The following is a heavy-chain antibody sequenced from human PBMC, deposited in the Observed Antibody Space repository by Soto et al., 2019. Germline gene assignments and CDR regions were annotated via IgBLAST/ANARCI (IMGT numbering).Heavy chain of an antibody. CDR1: GFTFSSYA. D-gene: IGHD3-22*01. CDR2: ISYDGSNK. J-gene: IGHJ4*02. V-gene: IGHV3-30-3*01. CDR3: ARYYYDSSGYYDY. Sequence: GGSLRLSCAASGFTFSSYAMHWVRQAPGKGLEWVAVISYDGSNKYYADSVKGRFTISRDNSKNTLYLQMNSLRAEDTAVYYCARYYYDSSGYYDYWGQGTLVTVSS.